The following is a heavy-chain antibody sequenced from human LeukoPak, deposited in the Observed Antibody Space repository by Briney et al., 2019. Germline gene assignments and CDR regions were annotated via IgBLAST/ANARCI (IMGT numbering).Heavy chain of an antibody. D-gene: IGHD2-2*01. CDR1: GGSISSYY. V-gene: IGHV4-59*01. J-gene: IGHJ5*02. CDR3: ARGLYVVPAASGIAEYWFDP. Sequence: SETLSLTCTVSGGSISSYYWSWIRQPPGKGLEWIGDIYYSGSTNYNPSLKSRVTISVDTSKNQFSLKLSSVTAADTAVYYCARGLYVVPAASGIAEYWFDPWGQGTLVTVSS. CDR2: IYYSGST.